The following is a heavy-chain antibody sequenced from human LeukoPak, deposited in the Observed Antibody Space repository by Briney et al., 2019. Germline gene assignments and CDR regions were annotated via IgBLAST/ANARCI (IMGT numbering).Heavy chain of an antibody. V-gene: IGHV3-43*02. CDR1: GFTFDKYP. J-gene: IGHJ5*02. CDR3: TQDYMGTYLA. CDR2: VTENGGTT. D-gene: IGHD1-26*01. Sequence: GGSLRLSCAASGFTFDKYPMHWVRQPPGKGLEWVALVTENGGTTFYAGSVKGRFTISRDNSKNSVYLQMNSLISEDAALYYCTQDYMGTYLAWGQGTLVTVSS.